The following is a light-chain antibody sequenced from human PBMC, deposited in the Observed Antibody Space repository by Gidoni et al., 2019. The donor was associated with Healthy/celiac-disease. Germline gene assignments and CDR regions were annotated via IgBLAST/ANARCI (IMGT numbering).Light chain of an antibody. V-gene: IGKV3-15*01. Sequence: IVMTQSPATLYVSPGDRATLSCRASQRVSSNFAWYQQKPGQAPRLLIYGASTRATGIPASFSGSGSWTEFTLTISSLQSEDFAVYYCQQYNNWPPLTFGGGTKVEIK. CDR2: GAS. CDR3: QQYNNWPPLT. J-gene: IGKJ4*01. CDR1: QRVSSN.